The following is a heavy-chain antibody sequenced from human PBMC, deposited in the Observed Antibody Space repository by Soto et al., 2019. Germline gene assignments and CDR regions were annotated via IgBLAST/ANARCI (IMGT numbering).Heavy chain of an antibody. J-gene: IGHJ4*02. Sequence: QLQLQESGSGLVKPSQTLSLTCAVSGGSISSGGYSWSWIRQPPGKGLEWIGYIYHSGSTNYNPSLTRRVTISVDRSKIQFSLKLSSVTAADTAVYYCAAGGGPPRYYWGQGTLVTVSS. CDR1: GGSISSGGYS. CDR2: IYHSGST. D-gene: IGHD1-26*01. CDR3: AAGGGPPRYY. V-gene: IGHV4-30-2*01.